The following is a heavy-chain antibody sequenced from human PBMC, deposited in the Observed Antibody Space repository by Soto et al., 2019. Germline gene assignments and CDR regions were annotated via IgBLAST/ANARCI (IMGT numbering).Heavy chain of an antibody. CDR3: ARAGHSSSSEGANWFDP. D-gene: IGHD6-6*01. CDR1: GGSISSGGYY. J-gene: IGHJ5*02. V-gene: IGHV4-31*03. CDR2: IYYSGST. Sequence: SETLSLTCTVSGGSISSGGYYWSWIRQHPGKGLEWIGYIYYSGSTYYNPSLKSRVTISVDTSKNQFSLNLSSVTAADTAVYYCARAGHSSSSEGANWFDPWGQGTLVTSPQ.